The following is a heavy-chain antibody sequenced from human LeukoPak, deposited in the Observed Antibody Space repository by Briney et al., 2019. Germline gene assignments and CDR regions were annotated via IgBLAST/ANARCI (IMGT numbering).Heavy chain of an antibody. D-gene: IGHD3-9*01. CDR2: ISGSGGST. Sequence: GGSLRLSCAASGFTFSSYAMSWVRQAPGHGLERVSAISGSGGSTYYAESVKGRFTISRDNSKNTLYLQMNSLRAEDTVVYFKPKTAYDILTGYNSGFDYWGQGTLVTVSS. CDR1: GFTFSSYA. CDR3: PKTAYDILTGYNSGFDY. J-gene: IGHJ4*02. V-gene: IGHV3-23*01.